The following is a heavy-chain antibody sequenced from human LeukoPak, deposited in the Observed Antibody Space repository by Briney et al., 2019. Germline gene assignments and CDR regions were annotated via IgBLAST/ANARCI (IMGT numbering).Heavy chain of an antibody. D-gene: IGHD3-22*01. Sequence: PSETLSLTCAVYGGSFSNYYWSWIRQPPGKGLEWIGYIYYSGSTNYNPSLKSRVTISVDTSKKQFSLKVRSVTAADTAVYYCARRDSPFDLWGRGTLVTVS. CDR3: ARRDSPFDL. J-gene: IGHJ2*01. V-gene: IGHV4-59*01. CDR2: IYYSGST. CDR1: GGSFSNYY.